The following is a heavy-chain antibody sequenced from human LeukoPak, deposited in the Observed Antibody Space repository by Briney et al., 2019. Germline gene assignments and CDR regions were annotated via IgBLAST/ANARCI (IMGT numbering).Heavy chain of an antibody. V-gene: IGHV3-30-3*01. Sequence: PGRSLRLSCAAPGFTFSSYAMHWVRQAPGKGLEWVAVISYDGSNKYYAGSVKGRFTISRDNSKNTLYLQMNSLRAEDTAVYYCARDSGGSCGYWGQGTLVTVSS. D-gene: IGHD2-15*01. J-gene: IGHJ4*02. CDR2: ISYDGSNK. CDR3: ARDSGGSCGY. CDR1: GFTFSSYA.